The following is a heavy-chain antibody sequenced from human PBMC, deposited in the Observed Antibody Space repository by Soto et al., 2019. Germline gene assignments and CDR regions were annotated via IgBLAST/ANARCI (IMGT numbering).Heavy chain of an antibody. D-gene: IGHD3-16*02. Sequence: GSLSLACAASRVSFRSYAMGWACQAQGKGLDWVSAISGSGGSTYYADSVKGRFTISRDNSKNTLYLQMNSLRAEDTAVYYCATSFHTHGYVWGSYRPVAYWGHGTFVTVSS. CDR2: ISGSGGST. CDR3: ATSFHTHGYVWGSYRPVAY. J-gene: IGHJ4*01. V-gene: IGHV3-23*01. CDR1: RVSFRSYA.